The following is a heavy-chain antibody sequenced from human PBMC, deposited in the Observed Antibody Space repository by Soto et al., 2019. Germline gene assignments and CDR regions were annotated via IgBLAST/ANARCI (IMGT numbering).Heavy chain of an antibody. V-gene: IGHV3-23*01. CDR1: GFTFSTYT. CDR3: AKDMRPARVWDFYY. J-gene: IGHJ4*02. Sequence: VQLLESGGGLAQPGGSLRLSCAASGFTFSTYTMAWVRQAPGRGPEWVAGVSQDGTAHYADCVKGRFTISRENSRDTVYLQLVTLRGEDTAVYYCAKDMRPARVWDFYYWGQGTLVTVSS. CDR2: VSQDGTA. D-gene: IGHD7-27*01.